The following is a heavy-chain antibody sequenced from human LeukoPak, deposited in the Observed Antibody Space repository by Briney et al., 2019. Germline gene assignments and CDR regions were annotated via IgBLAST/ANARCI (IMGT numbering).Heavy chain of an antibody. J-gene: IGHJ4*02. Sequence: GGSLRLSCAASGFTFSSYAMSWVRQAPGKGLEWVSGISGSGGSTYYADSVKGRFTISRDNSKNTLYLQMNSLRAEDTAVYYCAKAGYSGYDYFDYWGQGTLVTVSS. CDR2: ISGSGGST. V-gene: IGHV3-23*01. D-gene: IGHD5-12*01. CDR1: GFTFSSYA. CDR3: AKAGYSGYDYFDY.